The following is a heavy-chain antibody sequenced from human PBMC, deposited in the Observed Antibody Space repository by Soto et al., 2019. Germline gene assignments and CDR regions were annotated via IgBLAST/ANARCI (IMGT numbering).Heavy chain of an antibody. V-gene: IGHV1-3*01. CDR1: GYTFTSYA. D-gene: IGHD6-19*01. CDR3: ATLGVYSSGWYPFDY. CDR2: INAGNGNT. J-gene: IGHJ4*02. Sequence: ASVKVSCKASGYTFTSYAMHWVRQAPGQRLEWMGWINAGNGNTKYSQKFQGRFTITRDTSASTAYMELSSLRSEDTAVYYCATLGVYSSGWYPFDYWGQGTLVTVSS.